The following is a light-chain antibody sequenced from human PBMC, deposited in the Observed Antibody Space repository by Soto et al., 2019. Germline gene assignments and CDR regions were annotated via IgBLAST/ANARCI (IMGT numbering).Light chain of an antibody. CDR1: SSDVGGYNY. V-gene: IGLV2-8*01. CDR3: SSYAGRNTLV. Sequence: QSVLTQPPSASGSPGQSVTISCTGTSSDVGGYNYVSWYQQHPGKVPKLMIYEVSKRPSGVPDRFSGSKSGNTASLTVSGLQAEDEADYYCSSYAGRNTLVFCGGTKLTVL. CDR2: EVS. J-gene: IGLJ2*01.